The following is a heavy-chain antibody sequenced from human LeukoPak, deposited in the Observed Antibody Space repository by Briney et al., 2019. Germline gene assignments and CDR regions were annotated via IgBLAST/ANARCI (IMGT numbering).Heavy chain of an antibody. V-gene: IGHV3-21*01. CDR2: ISSSGSYI. D-gene: IGHD3-16*01. CDR1: GFTFSSYS. CDR3: ARRGWGGSGFDY. J-gene: IGHJ4*02. Sequence: GGSLRLSCAASGFTFSSYSMNWVRQAPGKGLEWVSSISSSGSYIYYADSVKGRFTISRDNAKNSLYLQMNSLRAEDTAVYYCARRGWGGSGFDYWGQGTPVTVSS.